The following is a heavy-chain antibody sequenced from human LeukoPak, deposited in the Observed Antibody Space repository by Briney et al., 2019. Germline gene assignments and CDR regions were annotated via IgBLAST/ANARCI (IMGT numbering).Heavy chain of an antibody. CDR3: ARDRYSSSWYAKGGYFQH. Sequence: PSETLSLTCAVYGGSFSGYYWSWISQPPGKGLEWIGEINHSGSTNYNPSLKSRVTISVDTSKNQFSLKLSSVTAADTAVYYCARDRYSSSWYAKGGYFQHWGQGTLVTVSS. V-gene: IGHV4-34*01. CDR2: INHSGST. D-gene: IGHD6-13*01. CDR1: GGSFSGYY. J-gene: IGHJ1*01.